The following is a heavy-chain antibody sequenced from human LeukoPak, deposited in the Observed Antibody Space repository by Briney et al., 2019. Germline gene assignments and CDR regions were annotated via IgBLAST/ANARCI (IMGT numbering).Heavy chain of an antibody. CDR2: IKEDGSEK. V-gene: IGHV3-7*01. CDR3: ARSFYGHDPYYCYMDV. J-gene: IGHJ6*03. CDR1: EFTLRYYW. Sequence: GGSLRLSCAASEFTLRYYWMSWVRQAPGKGLEWVATIKEDGSEKYYVDSVKGRFTISRENAKNSLYLQMNSLRAEDTAVYYCARSFYGHDPYYCYMDVWGKGTTVTVSS. D-gene: IGHD2-2*01.